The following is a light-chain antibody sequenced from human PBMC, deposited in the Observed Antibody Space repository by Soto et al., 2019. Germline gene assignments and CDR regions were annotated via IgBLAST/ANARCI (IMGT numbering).Light chain of an antibody. Sequence: EVVMTQSPATLSVSPGERATLSCRASQTVSSNLAWYQQKPGQSPRLLIYGTSTRATGVPARFNGSGSGTEFTLTISSLQSEDFAVYYCQQYNYWPPWTFGQGTKVDNK. J-gene: IGKJ1*01. CDR3: QQYNYWPPWT. CDR1: QTVSSN. CDR2: GTS. V-gene: IGKV3-15*01.